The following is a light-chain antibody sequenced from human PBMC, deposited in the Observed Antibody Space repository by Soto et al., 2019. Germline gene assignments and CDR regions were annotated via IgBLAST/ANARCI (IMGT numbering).Light chain of an antibody. J-gene: IGLJ2*01. CDR3: QSYDTTLRTPL. CDR1: SSNIGAGHA. Sequence: QAVVTQPPSVSGAPGQRVIISCTGSSSNIGAGHAVHWYQQLPGTAPRLLIHGDNNRPSGAPDRFSASKSDTSASLAIAWLQAEDEANYSCQSYDTTLRTPLFGGGTKLTVL. CDR2: GDN. V-gene: IGLV1-40*01.